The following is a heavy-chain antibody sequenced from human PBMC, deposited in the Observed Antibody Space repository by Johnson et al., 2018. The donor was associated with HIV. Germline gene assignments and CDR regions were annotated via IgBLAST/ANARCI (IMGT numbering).Heavy chain of an antibody. J-gene: IGHJ3*02. D-gene: IGHD6-25*01. Sequence: VQLVESGGGLVKPGGSLRLSCAASGFTFSNAWMSWVRQAPGEGLEWVANIKQDGREKQYVDAVKGRFTISRDNAKNSLCLQRNSLRAEDTAVYYCARVGAAGVDAFDIWGQGTMVTVSS. CDR2: IKQDGREK. V-gene: IGHV3-7*01. CDR3: ARVGAAGVDAFDI. CDR1: GFTFSNAW.